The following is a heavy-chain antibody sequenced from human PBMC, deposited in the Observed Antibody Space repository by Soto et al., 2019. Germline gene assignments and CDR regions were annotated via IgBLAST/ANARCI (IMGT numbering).Heavy chain of an antibody. V-gene: IGHV4-39*01. CDR2: SYYSGTT. D-gene: IGHD1-20*01. Sequence: SQTLSLTCTVSGASISVHSYYWTWIRQPPGKGLEWIGSSYYSGTTYFNPSLKSRATISVDTSKNQFSLRLTSVTAADTAIYYCTRRYNWNDNYFVPGGSGALVTV. CDR3: TRRYNWNDNYFVP. J-gene: IGHJ5*02. CDR1: GASISVHSYY.